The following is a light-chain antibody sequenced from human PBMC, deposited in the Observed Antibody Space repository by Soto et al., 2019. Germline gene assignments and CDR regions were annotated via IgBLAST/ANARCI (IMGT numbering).Light chain of an antibody. V-gene: IGKV3-20*01. CDR1: QSVSSTY. CDR2: GAT. J-gene: IGKJ3*01. CDR3: QQFGDSLT. Sequence: EIVLTQSPGTLSLSPGERATLSCRASQSVSSTYLVWYQQKPGQAPRLLIYGATSRASGIPDRFSGSGSGTDFTLTISRLEPEDFAVYYCQQFGDSLTVGPGTKVDSK.